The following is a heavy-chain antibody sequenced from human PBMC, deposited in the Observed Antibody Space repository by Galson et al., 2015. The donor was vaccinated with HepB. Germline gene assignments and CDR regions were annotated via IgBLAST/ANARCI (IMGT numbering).Heavy chain of an antibody. D-gene: IGHD3-16*02. CDR1: GYTLTELS. J-gene: IGHJ3*02. Sequence: SVKVSCKVSGYTLTELSMHWVRQAPGKGLEWMGGFDPEDGETIYAQKFQGRVTMTEDTSTDTAYMELSSLRSEDTAVYYCATSGTRDYVWGSYRDAFDIWGQGTMVTVSS. V-gene: IGHV1-24*01. CDR2: FDPEDGET. CDR3: ATSGTRDYVWGSYRDAFDI.